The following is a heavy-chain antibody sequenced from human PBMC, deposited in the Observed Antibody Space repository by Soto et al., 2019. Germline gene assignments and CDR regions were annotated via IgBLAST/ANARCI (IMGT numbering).Heavy chain of an antibody. CDR3: ARDAWGIAAARVGY. D-gene: IGHD6-13*01. V-gene: IGHV1-69*08. J-gene: IGHJ4*02. CDR2: IIPILGIA. CDR1: GGTFSSYT. Sequence: QVQLVQSGAEVKKPGSSVKVSCKASGGTFSSYTISWVRQAPGQGLEWMGRIIPILGIANYAQKFQGRVTITADKSTSTAYMELSSLRSEDTAVYYCARDAWGIAAARVGYWGQGTLVTVSS.